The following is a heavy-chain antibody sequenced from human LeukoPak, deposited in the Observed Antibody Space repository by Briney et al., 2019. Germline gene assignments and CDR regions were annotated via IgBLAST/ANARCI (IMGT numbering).Heavy chain of an antibody. J-gene: IGHJ4*02. Sequence: SETLSLTCTVSGNSISSGDNYWSWIRQPAGKGLEWIGRIYTSGSTNYNPSLKSRVTMSVDTSKNQFSLKLSSVTAADTAVYYCARGDSTTPDYWGQGTLVTVSS. CDR3: ARGDSTTPDY. D-gene: IGHD1-26*01. CDR1: GNSISSGDNY. V-gene: IGHV4-61*02. CDR2: IYTSGST.